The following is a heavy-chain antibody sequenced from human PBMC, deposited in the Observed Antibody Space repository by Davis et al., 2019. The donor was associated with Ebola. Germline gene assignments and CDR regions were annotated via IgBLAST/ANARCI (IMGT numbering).Heavy chain of an antibody. V-gene: IGHV3-64*04. CDR1: GFSLSRYA. CDR2: ISSDGGST. J-gene: IGHJ5*02. Sequence: PGGSLRLSCAASGFSLSRYAMYWVRQAPGKGLEYVSAISSDGGSTYYADSVKGRFTISRDNSKNTLYLQMNSLRAEDTAVYHCARDPGYGSGITSFDPWGQGTLVTVSS. CDR3: ARDPGYGSGITSFDP. D-gene: IGHD3-10*01.